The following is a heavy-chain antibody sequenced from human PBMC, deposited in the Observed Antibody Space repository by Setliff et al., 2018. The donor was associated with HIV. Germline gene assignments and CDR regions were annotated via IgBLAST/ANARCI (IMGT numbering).Heavy chain of an antibody. CDR2: IYHSGST. Sequence: PSETLSLTCAVSGGSIRSGNWWTWVRQSPGKGLEWIGEIYHSGSTNYSPSLKSRVTISLDKSKNQFSLKLSSVTAADTAVYYCARPYYDSSDYSWVDAFDIWSQGTMVTVSS. D-gene: IGHD3-22*01. CDR3: ARPYYDSSDYSWVDAFDI. J-gene: IGHJ3*02. V-gene: IGHV4-4*02. CDR1: GGSIRSGNW.